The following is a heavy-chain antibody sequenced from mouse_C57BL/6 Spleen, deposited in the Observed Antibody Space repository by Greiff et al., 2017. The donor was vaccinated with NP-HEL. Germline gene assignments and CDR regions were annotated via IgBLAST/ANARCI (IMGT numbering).Heavy chain of an antibody. V-gene: IGHV1-39*01. CDR3: ARCYYGSSYLDYAMDY. Sequence: EVKLQESGPELVKPGASVKISCKASGYSFTDYNMNWVKQSNGKSLEWIGVINPNYGTTSYNQKFKGKATLTVDQSSSTAYMQLNSLTSEDSAVYYCARCYYGSSYLDYAMDYWGQGTSVTVSS. CDR2: INPNYGTT. J-gene: IGHJ4*01. D-gene: IGHD1-1*01. CDR1: GYSFTDYN.